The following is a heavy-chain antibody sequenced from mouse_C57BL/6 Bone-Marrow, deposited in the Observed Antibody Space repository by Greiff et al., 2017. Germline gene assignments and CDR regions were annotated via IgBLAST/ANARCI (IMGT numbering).Heavy chain of an antibody. J-gene: IGHJ2*01. Sequence: QVQLQQPGAELVKPGASVKLSCKASGYTFTSYWMHWVKQRPGQGLEWIGMIHPNSGSTNYNEKFKSKATVTVDKSTSTAYMQLSSLTSEDSAVYYCARRGPYGNYDYWGQGTTLTVSA. CDR3: ARRGPYGNYDY. V-gene: IGHV1-64*01. CDR2: IHPNSGST. D-gene: IGHD2-1*01. CDR1: GYTFTSYW.